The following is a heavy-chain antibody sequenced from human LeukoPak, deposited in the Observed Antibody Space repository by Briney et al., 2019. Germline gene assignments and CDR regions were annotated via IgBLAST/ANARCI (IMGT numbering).Heavy chain of an antibody. CDR2: ISYDGSNK. D-gene: IGHD5-12*01. V-gene: IGHV3-30*04. CDR3: ASLDIVATTQASIDY. CDR1: GFTFSSYA. J-gene: IGHJ4*02. Sequence: GGSLRLSCAASGFTFSSYAMHWVRQAPGKGLEWVAVISYDGSNKYYAGSVKGRFTISRDNARNSLCPQMNSLRVEDTAVYYCASLDIVATTQASIDYWGQGTLVTVSS.